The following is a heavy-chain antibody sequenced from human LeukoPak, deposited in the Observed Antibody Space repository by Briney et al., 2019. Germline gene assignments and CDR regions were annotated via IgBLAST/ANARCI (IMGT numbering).Heavy chain of an antibody. CDR3: AREDFWSGYPEYNWFNP. J-gene: IGHJ5*02. Sequence: GGSLTLSCAASGFIFSSYGMLWVRQAPGQGLVWVAVISYDGSNKYYADHVKGRFTISRDNAKDTLYLQMMSLRDEARSVYYYAREDFWSGYPEYNWFNPWGQGTLVTVSS. CDR1: GFIFSSYG. D-gene: IGHD3-3*01. CDR2: ISYDGSNK. V-gene: IGHV3-33*05.